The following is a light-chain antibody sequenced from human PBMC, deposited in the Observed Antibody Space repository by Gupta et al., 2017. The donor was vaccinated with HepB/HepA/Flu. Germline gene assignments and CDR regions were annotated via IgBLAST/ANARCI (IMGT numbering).Light chain of an antibody. Sequence: DIPMTQSPSTLSASVGDRVTIPCRASQSISSWLAWYQQKPGKAPKLLIYKASSLESGVPSRFSGSGSGTEFTLTISSLQPDDFATYYCQQYNSYLWTFGQGTKVEIK. CDR3: QQYNSYLWT. CDR1: QSISSW. CDR2: KAS. V-gene: IGKV1-5*03. J-gene: IGKJ1*01.